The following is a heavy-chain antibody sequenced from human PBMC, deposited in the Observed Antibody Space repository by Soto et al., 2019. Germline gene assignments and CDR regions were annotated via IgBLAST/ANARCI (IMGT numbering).Heavy chain of an antibody. CDR1: GYTFTGYY. CDR3: ARDFSIVVVPAAYNWFDP. D-gene: IGHD2-2*01. J-gene: IGHJ5*02. CDR2: INPNCGGT. V-gene: IGHV1-2*02. Sequence: ASVKVSCKASGYTFTGYYMHWVRQAPGQGLEWMGWINPNCGGTNYAQKCQGRVTMTRDTSISTAYMELSRLRSDDTAVYYCARDFSIVVVPAAYNWFDPWGQGTLVTVSS.